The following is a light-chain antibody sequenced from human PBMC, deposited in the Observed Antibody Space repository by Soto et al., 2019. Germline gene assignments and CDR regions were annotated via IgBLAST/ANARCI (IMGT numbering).Light chain of an antibody. CDR3: QQYDGSPLT. V-gene: IGKV3-20*01. CDR2: GAS. CDR1: QSVSSSY. J-gene: IGKJ4*01. Sequence: EIVLTQSPGTLSLSPGERATLSCRASQSVSSSYLAWYQQKPGQAPRLLIYGASSRATGIPDRFSGSGSGKDFTLTISRLEPEDFAVYYCQQYDGSPLTFGGGTKVEIK.